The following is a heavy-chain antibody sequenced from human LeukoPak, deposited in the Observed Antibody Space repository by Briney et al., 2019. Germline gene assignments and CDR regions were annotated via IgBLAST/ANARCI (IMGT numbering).Heavy chain of an antibody. CDR3: ASVPGGYCDSISCSDAFDI. CDR1: GGSFSGYY. V-gene: IGHV4-34*01. CDR2: INHSGST. Sequence: SETLSLTCAVSGGSFSGYYWSWIRQPPGRGLEWIGEINHSGSTNYDPSLKSRVTMSVDTSKNQFSLKLTSLTAADTAVYYCASVPGGYCDSISCSDAFDIWGLGTMVTVYS. J-gene: IGHJ3*02. D-gene: IGHD2-2*01.